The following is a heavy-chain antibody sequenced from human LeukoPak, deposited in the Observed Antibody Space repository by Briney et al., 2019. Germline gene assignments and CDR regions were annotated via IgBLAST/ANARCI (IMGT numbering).Heavy chain of an antibody. V-gene: IGHV1-69*04. CDR3: ARVVTPVSDFDY. CDR1: GGTFSSYA. CDR2: IIPILGIA. J-gene: IGHJ4*02. Sequence: SVKASCKASGGTFSSYAISWVRQAPGQGLEWMGRIIPILGIANYAQKFQGRVTITADTSTSTAYMELRSLRSDDTAVYYCARVVTPVSDFDYWGQGTLVTVSS. D-gene: IGHD4-23*01.